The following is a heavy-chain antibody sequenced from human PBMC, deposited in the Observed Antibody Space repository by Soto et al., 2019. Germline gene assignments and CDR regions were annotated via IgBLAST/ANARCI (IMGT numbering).Heavy chain of an antibody. CDR2: ISDSGVNT. J-gene: IGHJ4*02. CDR3: ARAMGADFFDY. D-gene: IGHD1-26*01. V-gene: IGHV3-23*01. CDR1: GFTFSNYA. Sequence: GGSLRLSCTASGFTFSNYAMSWVRQAPGMGLEWVSTISDSGVNTFFGDSMKDRFTISRDNSKSTVYLQLNTVRAEDTAIYYCARAMGADFFDYWGQGTLVTVSS.